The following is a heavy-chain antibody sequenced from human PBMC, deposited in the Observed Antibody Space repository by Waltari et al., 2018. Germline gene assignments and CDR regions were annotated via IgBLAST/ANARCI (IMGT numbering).Heavy chain of an antibody. D-gene: IGHD3-3*01. J-gene: IGHJ6*02. V-gene: IGHV3-30*01. CDR3: ARSEWLEYYYGMDA. CDR2: ISYDGSNK. Sequence: QVQLVESGGGVVQPGRSLRLSCAASGFTFSSYAMHWVRQAPGKGLEWVAVISYDGSNKYYADSVKGRFTISRDNSKNTLYLQMNSLRAEDTAVYYCARSEWLEYYYGMDAWGQGTTVTVSS. CDR1: GFTFSSYA.